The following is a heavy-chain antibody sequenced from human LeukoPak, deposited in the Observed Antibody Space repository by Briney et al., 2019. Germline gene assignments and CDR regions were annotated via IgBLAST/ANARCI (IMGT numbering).Heavy chain of an antibody. Sequence: GSLRLSCAASGFTFSSYSMNWVRQAPGKGLELVSSISSSSSYIYYADSVKGRFTISRDNAKNSLYLQMNSLRAEDTAVYYCARGAAAAIRGILFDYWGQGTLVTVSS. CDR1: GFTFSSYS. D-gene: IGHD2-2*02. J-gene: IGHJ4*02. CDR3: ARGAAAAIRGILFDY. V-gene: IGHV3-21*01. CDR2: ISSSSSYI.